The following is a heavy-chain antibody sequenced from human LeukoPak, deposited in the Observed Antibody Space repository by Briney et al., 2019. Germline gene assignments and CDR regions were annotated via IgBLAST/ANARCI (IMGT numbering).Heavy chain of an antibody. D-gene: IGHD6-19*01. Sequence: SETLSLTCTVSGGSISGYYWSWIRQPAGKGLEWIGRIYTSESTNYNPSLKSRVSMSVDTSKNQFSLKLSSVTAADTAVYYCATRIAVGSYNWFDPWGQGTLVTVSS. CDR1: GGSISGYY. V-gene: IGHV4-4*07. J-gene: IGHJ5*02. CDR2: IYTSEST. CDR3: ATRIAVGSYNWFDP.